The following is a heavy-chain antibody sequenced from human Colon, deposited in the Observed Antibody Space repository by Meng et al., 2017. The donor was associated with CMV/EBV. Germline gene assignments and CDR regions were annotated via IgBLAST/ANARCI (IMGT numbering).Heavy chain of an antibody. J-gene: IGHJ5*02. D-gene: IGHD1-1*01. Sequence: GGSLRLSCAASGFTFSSYSMNWVRQAPGKGLEWVSYISSSSSTIYYADSVKGRFTISRDNAKNSLYLQMNSLRAEDTAVYYCARESSGGGFGPWGQGTLVTVSS. CDR2: ISSSSSTI. V-gene: IGHV3-48*04. CDR1: GFTFSSYS. CDR3: ARESSGGGFGP.